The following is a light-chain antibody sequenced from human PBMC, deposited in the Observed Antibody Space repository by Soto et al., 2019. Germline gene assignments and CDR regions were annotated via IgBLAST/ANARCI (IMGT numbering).Light chain of an antibody. CDR1: SSDVGGYDY. CDR3: SSYTTSGTLV. Sequence: QSALTQPASVSGSRGQSITMSCTGTSSDVGGYDYVSWYQQHPGKVPKPMIYDVSNRPSGVSNRFSGSKSGNTASLTISGLQAEDEADYYCSSYTTSGTLVFGTGTKVTVL. J-gene: IGLJ1*01. V-gene: IGLV2-14*01. CDR2: DVS.